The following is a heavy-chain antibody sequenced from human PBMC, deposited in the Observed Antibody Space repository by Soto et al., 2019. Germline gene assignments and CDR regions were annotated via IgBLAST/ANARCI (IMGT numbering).Heavy chain of an antibody. CDR1: GGSISSSSYY. D-gene: IGHD6-6*01. CDR3: AREGSSDYYFDY. J-gene: IGHJ4*02. V-gene: IGHV4-39*02. CDR2: IYYSGST. Sequence: QLQLQESGPGLVKPSETLSLTCTVSGGSISSSSYYWGWIRQPPGKGLEWIGSIYYSGSTYYNPSLTSRVTISVDTAKNQFSLKLRSVTAAYTAVYYCAREGSSDYYFDYWGQGTLVTVSS.